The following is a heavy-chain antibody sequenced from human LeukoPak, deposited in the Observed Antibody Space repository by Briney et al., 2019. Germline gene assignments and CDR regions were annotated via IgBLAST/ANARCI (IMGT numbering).Heavy chain of an antibody. Sequence: GASVKVSCKASGYTFTGYYMHWVRQAPGQGLEWMGWINPNSGGTNYAQKFQGRVTMTRDTSISTAYMELSRLRSDDTAVYYCARVLSIFGPYYYYGMDVWGQGTTVTVSS. J-gene: IGHJ6*02. CDR1: GYTFTGYY. V-gene: IGHV1-2*02. D-gene: IGHD3-3*01. CDR3: ARVLSIFGPYYYYGMDV. CDR2: INPNSGGT.